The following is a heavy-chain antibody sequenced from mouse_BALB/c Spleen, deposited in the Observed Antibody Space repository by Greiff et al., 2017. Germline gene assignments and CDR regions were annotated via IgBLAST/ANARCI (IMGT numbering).Heavy chain of an antibody. J-gene: IGHJ4*01. CDR3: ARDQDYRYDP. CDR1: GFTFSDYY. Sequence: EVHLVESGGGLVKPGGSLKLSCAASGFTFSDYYMYWVRQTPEKRLEWVATISDGGSYTYYPDSVKGRFTISRDNAKNNLYLQMSSLKSEDTAMYYCARDQDYRYDPWGQGTSVTVSS. V-gene: IGHV5-4*02. CDR2: ISDGGSYT. D-gene: IGHD2-14*01.